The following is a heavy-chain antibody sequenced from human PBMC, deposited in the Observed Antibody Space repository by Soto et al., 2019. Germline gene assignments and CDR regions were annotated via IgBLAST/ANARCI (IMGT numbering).Heavy chain of an antibody. D-gene: IGHD3-9*01. CDR1: GFTFSGSA. V-gene: IGHV3-73*02. Sequence: EVQLVESGGGLVQPGGSLKLSCAASGFTFSGSAMHWVRQASGKGLEWVGRIRSKANSYATAYAASVKGRFTISRDDSNNRAYLQMNSLKTEDTAVYYCTTYDIPSGDVWGQGTTVTVSS. CDR2: IRSKANSYAT. CDR3: TTYDIPSGDV. J-gene: IGHJ6*02.